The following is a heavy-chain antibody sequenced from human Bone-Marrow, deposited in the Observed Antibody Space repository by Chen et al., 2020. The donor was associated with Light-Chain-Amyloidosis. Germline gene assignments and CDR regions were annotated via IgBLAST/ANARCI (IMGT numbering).Heavy chain of an antibody. J-gene: IGHJ4*02. CDR2: ISQSGST. V-gene: IGHV4-34*01. Sequence: QVQLQQWGAGLLKPSETLSLTCGVNGGSLRGYYWSWIRQPPGKGLEWIGEISQSGSTYYNPTLRSRVTISLDTSKNQFSLKLSSVTAADTAVYYCARARLNMVRGVAPYYFDYWGQGTLVTVSS. D-gene: IGHD3-10*01. CDR3: ARARLNMVRGVAPYYFDY. CDR1: GGSLRGYY.